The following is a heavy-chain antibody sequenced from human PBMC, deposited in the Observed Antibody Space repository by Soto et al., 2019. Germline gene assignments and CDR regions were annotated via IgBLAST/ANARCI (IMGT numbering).Heavy chain of an antibody. V-gene: IGHV4-4*02. CDR2: IYHSGST. CDR3: ARLGYGDYFAY. D-gene: IGHD4-17*01. CDR1: GGPISSSNW. J-gene: IGHJ4*02. Sequence: PSETLSLTGAVSGGPISSSNWCRWVRQPPGKGMEWIGEIYHSGSTTYTPSLKSRVTISVDKSKNQFSLKLSSVTAADTAVYYCARLGYGDYFAYWGQGTLVTVS.